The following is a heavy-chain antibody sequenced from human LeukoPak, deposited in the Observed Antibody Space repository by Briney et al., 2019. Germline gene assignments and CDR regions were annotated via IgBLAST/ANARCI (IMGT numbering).Heavy chain of an antibody. CDR3: ARWGGSIDGRP. D-gene: IGHD2-21*01. CDR1: GGSITSFC. J-gene: IGHJ5*02. Sequence: SETLSRTCTVAGGSITSFCWGWVRPPQGMELEWSWYIFYGGATNYHPSLKSRVAISVDPSKNQFSRNLSSGAAGDMAVYYCARWGGSIDGRPWGEGALVTVSS. CDR2: IFYGGAT. V-gene: IGHV4-59*08.